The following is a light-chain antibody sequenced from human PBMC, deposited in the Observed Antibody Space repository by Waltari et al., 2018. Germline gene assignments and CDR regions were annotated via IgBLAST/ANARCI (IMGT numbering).Light chain of an antibody. Sequence: DIVLTQSPATLSLSPGESATLSCRASQSIDNYLAWYQQRPGPAPRLLIYGASYRAAGIPARFSGSGSGTDFTLTISSLEPEDFAVYYCQQRKRWLTFGGGTKVEIK. CDR1: QSIDNY. CDR3: QQRKRWLT. CDR2: GAS. V-gene: IGKV3-11*01. J-gene: IGKJ4*01.